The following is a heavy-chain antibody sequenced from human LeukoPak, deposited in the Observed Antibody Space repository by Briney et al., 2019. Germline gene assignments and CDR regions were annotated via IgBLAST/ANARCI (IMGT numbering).Heavy chain of an antibody. J-gene: IGHJ4*02. CDR3: ARKKSIVGATYLDY. Sequence: PGGSLRLSCAASGFIFSSYSMNWVRQAPGKGLEYVSAISSNGGSTYYANSVKGRLTISRDNSKNTLYLQMGSLRAEDMAVYYCARKKSIVGATYLDYWGQGTLVTVSS. CDR2: ISSNGGST. V-gene: IGHV3-64*01. D-gene: IGHD1-26*01. CDR1: GFIFSSYS.